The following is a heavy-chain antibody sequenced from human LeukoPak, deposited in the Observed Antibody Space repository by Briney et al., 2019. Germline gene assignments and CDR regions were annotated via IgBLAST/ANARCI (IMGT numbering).Heavy chain of an antibody. J-gene: IGHJ4*02. D-gene: IGHD3-10*01. V-gene: IGHV3-15*01. Sequence: GGSLRLSCAASGFTFSNAWMSWVRQAPGKGLEWVGRIKSKTDGGTTDYAAPVKGRFTISRDDSKNTLYLQMNSLKTEDTAVYYCTTDKSSGSGSHEWNYWGQGTLVTVSS. CDR2: IKSKTDGGTT. CDR1: GFTFSNAW. CDR3: TTDKSSGSGSHEWNY.